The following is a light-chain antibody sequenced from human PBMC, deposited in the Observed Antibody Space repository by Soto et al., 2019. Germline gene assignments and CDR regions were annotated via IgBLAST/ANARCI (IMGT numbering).Light chain of an antibody. Sequence: DIVMTQSPDSLAVSLGERATINCKSSQSVLYSSNNENYLAWYLQKPGQPPQLLIYEVSNRFSGVPDRFSGSGSGTDFTLKISRVEAEDVGVYYCMQSIQLPPFGQGTRLEIK. CDR3: MQSIQLPP. CDR1: QSVLYSSNNENY. CDR2: EVS. V-gene: IGKV2D-29*01. J-gene: IGKJ5*01.